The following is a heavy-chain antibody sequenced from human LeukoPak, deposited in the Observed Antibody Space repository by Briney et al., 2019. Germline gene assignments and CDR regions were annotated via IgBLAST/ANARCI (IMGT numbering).Heavy chain of an antibody. CDR3: AKDKAPYYDSSGWLDAFDI. CDR1: GFTVSSNY. D-gene: IGHD3-22*01. Sequence: GGSLRLSCAASGFTVSSNYMSWVRQAPGKGLEWVSGISWNSGSIGYADSVKGRFTISRDNAKNSLYLQMNSLRAEDTALYYCAKDKAPYYDSSGWLDAFDIWGQGTMVTVSS. V-gene: IGHV3-9*01. CDR2: ISWNSGSI. J-gene: IGHJ3*02.